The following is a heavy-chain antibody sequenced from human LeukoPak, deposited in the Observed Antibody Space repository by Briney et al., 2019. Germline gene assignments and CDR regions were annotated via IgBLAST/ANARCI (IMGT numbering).Heavy chain of an antibody. J-gene: IGHJ4*02. D-gene: IGHD3-22*01. Sequence: SQTLSLTCTVSGGSISSGDYYWSWIRLPPGKGLEWIGYIYYSGSTYYNPSLKSRVTISVDTSKNQFSLKLSSVTAADTVVYYCARDLSSGYYRYYFDYWGQGTLVTVSS. CDR3: ARDLSSGYYRYYFDY. CDR1: GGSISSGDYY. CDR2: IYYSGST. V-gene: IGHV4-30-4*08.